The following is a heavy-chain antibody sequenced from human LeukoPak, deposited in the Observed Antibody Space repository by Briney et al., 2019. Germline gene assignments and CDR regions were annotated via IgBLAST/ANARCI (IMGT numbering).Heavy chain of an antibody. CDR3: AKGGDPLLWFGELAN. CDR2: IRYDGSNK. J-gene: IGHJ4*02. V-gene: IGHV3-30*02. Sequence: GGSLRLSCAASGFTLSSYGMPWVRQAPGKGLEWVAFIRYDGSNKYYADSVKGRFTISRDNSKNTLYLQMNSLRAEDTAVYYCAKGGDPLLWFGELANWGQGTLVTVSS. D-gene: IGHD3-10*01. CDR1: GFTLSSYG.